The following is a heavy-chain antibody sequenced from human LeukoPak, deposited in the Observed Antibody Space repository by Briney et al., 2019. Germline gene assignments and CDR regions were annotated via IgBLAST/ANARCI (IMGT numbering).Heavy chain of an antibody. CDR2: TYYRYKWYK. CDR1: GDTFSSNSAA. Sequence: PSQTLSLTCAVSGDTFSSNSAAWNWLRQSPARGLEWLARTYYRYKWYKDYAVSVKSRITINPDTSKNQFSLQLNSVTPEDTAVYYCARDRVGSSGYYYWDAFDIWGQGTMVTVSS. D-gene: IGHD3-22*01. J-gene: IGHJ3*02. CDR3: ARDRVGSSGYYYWDAFDI. V-gene: IGHV6-1*01.